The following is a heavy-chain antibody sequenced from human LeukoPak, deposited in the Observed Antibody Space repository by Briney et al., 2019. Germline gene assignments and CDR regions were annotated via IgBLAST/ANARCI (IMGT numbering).Heavy chain of an antibody. J-gene: IGHJ4*02. V-gene: IGHV4-59*12. D-gene: IGHD3-22*01. Sequence: SETLSLICTVSGGSISSYYWSWIRQPPGKGLEWIGYIYYSGSTNYKSSLKSRVTISVDTSKNQFSLKLSSVTAADTAVYYCAREAYYYDSSGYYYGTYFDYWGQGTLVTVSS. CDR1: GGSISSYY. CDR3: AREAYYYDSSGYYYGTYFDY. CDR2: IYYSGST.